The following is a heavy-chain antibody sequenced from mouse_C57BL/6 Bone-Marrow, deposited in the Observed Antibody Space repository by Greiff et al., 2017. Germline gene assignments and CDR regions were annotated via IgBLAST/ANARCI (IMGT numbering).Heavy chain of an antibody. CDR3: TTEGIQFITTVVVPMDY. CDR2: IYPSDSET. V-gene: IGHV1-61*01. J-gene: IGHJ4*01. D-gene: IGHD1-1*01. CDR1: GYTFTSYW. Sequence: QVQLQQPGAELVRPGSSVKLSCKASGYTFTSYWMDWVKQRPGQGLEWIGNIYPSDSETHYNQKFKDKATLTADTSSNTAYLQLSSLTSEDTAVYYYTTEGIQFITTVVVPMDYWGQGTSVTVSS.